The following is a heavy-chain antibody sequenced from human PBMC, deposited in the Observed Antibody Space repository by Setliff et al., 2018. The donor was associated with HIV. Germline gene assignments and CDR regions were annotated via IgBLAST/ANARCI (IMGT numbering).Heavy chain of an antibody. Sequence: SETLSLTCAVYNGSFSGYYWTWIRKPPGKGLEWIGEINHSGSTNYSPSLKSRVTISVDASRNQFSLRLSSVTAADTAVYYCAAWGPRYSYAPYFFDSWCQGTLVTVSS. V-gene: IGHV4-34*01. CDR3: AAWGPRYSYAPYFFDS. CDR1: NGSFSGYY. CDR2: INHSGST. D-gene: IGHD5-18*01. J-gene: IGHJ4*02.